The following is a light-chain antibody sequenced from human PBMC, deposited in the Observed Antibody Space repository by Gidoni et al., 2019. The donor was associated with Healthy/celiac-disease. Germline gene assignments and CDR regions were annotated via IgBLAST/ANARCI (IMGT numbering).Light chain of an antibody. CDR3: QQYNNWPPLT. V-gene: IGKV3-15*01. CDR2: GAS. J-gene: IGKJ4*01. CDR1: QSVSSN. Sequence: EIVITQSPATLSVSPGERATLSCRASQSVSSNLAWYQQKPGQAPRLLIYGASTRATGIPARFSGSGSGTEFTLTISRLQSEEFAVYYCQQYNNWPPLTFGGGTKVEIK.